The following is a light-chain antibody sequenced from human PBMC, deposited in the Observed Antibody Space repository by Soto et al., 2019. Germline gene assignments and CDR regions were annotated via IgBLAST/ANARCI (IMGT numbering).Light chain of an antibody. J-gene: IGLJ1*01. CDR3: QSYDSSLSGYV. CDR2: GNS. CDR1: SSNIGAGFD. V-gene: IGLV1-40*01. Sequence: QTVVTQPPSVSGAPGQRVTLSCTGTSSNIGAGFDVHWYQQLPGTAPKLLIYGNSNRPSGVPDRFSGSKSGTSASLAITGLQAEDEADYYCQSYDSSLSGYVFGIGTKVTVL.